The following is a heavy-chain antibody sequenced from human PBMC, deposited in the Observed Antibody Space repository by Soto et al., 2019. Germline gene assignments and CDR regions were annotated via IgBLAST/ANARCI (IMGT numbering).Heavy chain of an antibody. V-gene: IGHV4-4*02. CDR3: ASHLVMAGTRGFDH. CDR2: TRNSGGA. CDR1: SGSVFSSNW. D-gene: IGHD6-19*01. J-gene: IGHJ4*02. Sequence: LSETLSLTCAVSSGSVFSSNWWSWVRLPPGKGLEWIGETRNSGGANYNPSLKSRVTITVDRSRNHIFLELSSVTAADTAVYYCASHLVMAGTRGFDHWGLGTLVTVSS.